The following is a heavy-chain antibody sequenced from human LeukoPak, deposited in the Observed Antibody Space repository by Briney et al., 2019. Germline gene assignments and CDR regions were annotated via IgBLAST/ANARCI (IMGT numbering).Heavy chain of an antibody. J-gene: IGHJ4*02. CDR3: ARVVVVAATEDPYYFDY. CDR2: ITAYNGNT. V-gene: IGHV1-18*01. CDR1: GYTFTSYG. D-gene: IGHD2-15*01. Sequence: GASVKVSCKASGYTFTSYGISWVRQAPRQGLEWMGWITAYNGNTNYAQKLQGKVTMTTDTSTSTAYMELRSLRSDDTAVYYCARVVVVAATEDPYYFDYWGREPWPPSPQ.